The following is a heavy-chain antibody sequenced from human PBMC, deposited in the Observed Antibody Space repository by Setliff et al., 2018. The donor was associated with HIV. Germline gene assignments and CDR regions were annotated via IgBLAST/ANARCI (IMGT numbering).Heavy chain of an antibody. CDR1: GGSVSSTSNY. CDR3: ARVQVGGYNFYFDY. D-gene: IGHD5-12*01. CDR2: IYYSGST. Sequence: PSETLSLTCSVSGGSVSSTSNYWGWIRQPPGKGLEWIGSIYYSGSTYYNPSLKSRVTISVDTSKNQFSLKLSSVTAADTAVFYCARVQVGGYNFYFDYWGQGTLVTVSS. V-gene: IGHV4-39*01. J-gene: IGHJ4*02.